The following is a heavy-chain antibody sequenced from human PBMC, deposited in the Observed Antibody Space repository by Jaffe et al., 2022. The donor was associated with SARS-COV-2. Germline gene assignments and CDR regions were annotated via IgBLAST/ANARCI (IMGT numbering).Heavy chain of an antibody. D-gene: IGHD3-22*01. CDR3: AKPHYYDSSGYWPDY. CDR1: GFTFSSYG. J-gene: IGHJ4*02. V-gene: IGHV3-30*18. CDR2: ISYDGSNK. Sequence: QVQLVESGGGVVQPGRSLRLSCAASGFTFSSYGMHWVRQAPGKGLEWVAVISYDGSNKYYADSVKGRFTISRDNSKNTLYLQMNSLRAEDTAVYYCAKPHYYDSSGYWPDYWGQGTLVTVSS.